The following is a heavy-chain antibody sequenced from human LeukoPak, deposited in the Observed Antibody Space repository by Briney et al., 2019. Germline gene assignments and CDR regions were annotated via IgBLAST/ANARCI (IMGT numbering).Heavy chain of an antibody. CDR3: TKEGM. V-gene: IGHV3-7*05. CDR2: IKKDGSEE. Sequence: GGSLRLSCATSGFSFSTSSMNWVRQAPGKGLEWVAYIKKDGSEEKYVDSVEGRFTISRDNTKNSLYLQMGSLRVEDTAVYYCTKEGMWGQGTMVTVSS. CDR1: GFSFSTSS. J-gene: IGHJ3*01.